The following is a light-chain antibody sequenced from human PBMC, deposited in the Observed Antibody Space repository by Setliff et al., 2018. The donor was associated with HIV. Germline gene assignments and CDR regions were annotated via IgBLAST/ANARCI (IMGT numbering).Light chain of an antibody. CDR3: SSYTSTLYV. V-gene: IGLV2-14*03. Sequence: QSALTQPASVSGSPGQSITISCTGTSSDVGGYNYVPWYQQHPGKAPKLIIYDVSNRPSGVSNRFSGSKSGNTASLTISGLQAEDETDYYCSSYTSTLYVFGSGTKVTVL. CDR1: SSDVGGYNY. CDR2: DVS. J-gene: IGLJ1*01.